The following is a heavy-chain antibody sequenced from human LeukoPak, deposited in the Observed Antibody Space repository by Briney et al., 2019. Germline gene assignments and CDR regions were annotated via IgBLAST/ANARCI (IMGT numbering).Heavy chain of an antibody. J-gene: IGHJ4*02. D-gene: IGHD6-13*01. CDR3: ARSSIIAAAGPYYFDY. Sequence: ASVKVSCKASGYTFTGYGISWVRQAPGQGLEWMGWISAYNGNTNYAQKLQGRVTMTTDTSTSTAYMELRSLRSEDTAVYYCARSSIIAAAGPYYFDYWGQGTLVTVSS. CDR2: ISAYNGNT. CDR1: GYTFTGYG. V-gene: IGHV1-18*01.